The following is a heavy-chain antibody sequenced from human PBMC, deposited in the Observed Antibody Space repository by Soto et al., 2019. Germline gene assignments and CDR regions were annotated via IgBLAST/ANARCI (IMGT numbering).Heavy chain of an antibody. CDR2: IFYDGYT. J-gene: IGHJ4*02. CDR1: GDSISGRPYF. V-gene: IGHV4-39*01. D-gene: IGHD6-13*01. CDR3: ARLQAAVPHY. Sequence: QLQLQESGPGLVMPSETLSLTCTVSGDSISGRPYFWGWIRQPPGKRLEWIGSIFYDGYTLYTPSLRSRVTISVDTSKNQFSLKLASVAAADTATYFCARLQAAVPHYWGQGTLVTVSS.